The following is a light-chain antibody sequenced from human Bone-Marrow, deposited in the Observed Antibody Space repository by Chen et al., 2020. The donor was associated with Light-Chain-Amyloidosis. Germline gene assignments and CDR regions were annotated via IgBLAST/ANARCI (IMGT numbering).Light chain of an antibody. CDR3: QVWDGSSDRYV. Sequence: SYVLTQPPLVSAAPGQTAITTCGGNHIGSKSVHWYQQKPGQAPVLVVYDDSDRPSGIPERCSGSNSGNAATLTISRVEAGDEADYYCQVWDGSSDRYVFGTGTKVTVL. J-gene: IGLJ1*01. V-gene: IGLV3-21*02. CDR2: DDS. CDR1: HIGSKS.